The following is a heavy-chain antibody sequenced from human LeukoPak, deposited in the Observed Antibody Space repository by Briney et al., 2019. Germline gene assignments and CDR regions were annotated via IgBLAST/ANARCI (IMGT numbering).Heavy chain of an antibody. CDR1: GFPFRRHA. J-gene: IGHJ4*02. CDR2: ITYSGRDT. V-gene: IGHV3-21*04. Sequence: GGSLRLSCAVSGFPFRRHAMGWVRQAPGKGGEWVSSITYSGRDTNYTAPVNALFTISRDTANSSVYLQMNRLRPEDAAMYYFAKDFRRDGLDPRFYFDSWGQGTLVPVSS. CDR3: AKDFRRDGLDPRFYFDS. D-gene: IGHD5-24*01.